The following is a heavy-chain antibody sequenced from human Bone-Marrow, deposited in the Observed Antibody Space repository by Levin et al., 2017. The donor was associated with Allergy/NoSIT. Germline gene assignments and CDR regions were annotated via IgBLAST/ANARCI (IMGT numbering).Heavy chain of an antibody. CDR3: ARHSRRPARTSSGGDYYFDY. CDR2: IYPGDSDT. J-gene: IGHJ4*02. D-gene: IGHD2-21*01. Sequence: GGSLRLSCKGSGYSFTSYWIGWVRQMPGKGLEWMGIIYPGDSDTRYSPSFQGQVTISADKSISTAYLQWSSLKASDTAMYYCARHSRRPARTSSGGDYYFDYWGQGTLVTVSS. V-gene: IGHV5-51*01. CDR1: GYSFTSYW.